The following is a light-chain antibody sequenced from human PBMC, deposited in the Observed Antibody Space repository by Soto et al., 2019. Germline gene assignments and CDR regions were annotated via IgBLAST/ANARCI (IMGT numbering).Light chain of an antibody. CDR2: GAS. J-gene: IGKJ1*01. Sequence: EIVLTQSPGTLSLSPGERATLSCRASQSVSYDLAWYQQKPGQAPRLLISGASTRATGIPARFSGSGSGTDFTLTISRLEPEDFAVYYCHQYGRSPRTFGQGTKVDIK. V-gene: IGKV3-20*01. CDR3: HQYGRSPRT. CDR1: QSVSYD.